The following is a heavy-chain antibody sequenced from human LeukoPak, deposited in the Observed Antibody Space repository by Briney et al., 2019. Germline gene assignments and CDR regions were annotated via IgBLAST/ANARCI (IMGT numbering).Heavy chain of an antibody. CDR3: ASSHLVYDYGDPDAFDI. Sequence: SLKVSCKASGGTFISYAISWVGQAPGQGLEWMGGIIPIFGTANYAQKFQARLTITAYESTSTAYMELSSLRSEDTAVYYCASSHLVYDYGDPDAFDIWGQGTMVTVSS. CDR2: IIPIFGTA. V-gene: IGHV1-69*13. J-gene: IGHJ3*02. D-gene: IGHD4-17*01. CDR1: GGTFISYA.